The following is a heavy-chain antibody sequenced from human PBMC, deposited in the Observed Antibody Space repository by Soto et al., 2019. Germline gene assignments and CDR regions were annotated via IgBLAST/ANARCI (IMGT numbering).Heavy chain of an antibody. CDR2: ISDGSRCT. CDR3: ANFAPTNYFDS. CDR1: GFTFSTSA. Sequence: PGGSLRLSCAASGFTFSTSAMTWVRQAPGKGPEWVSTISDGSRCTYYADTVRGRFTISRDDSKKILFLQMSSLRAHDTAVYFCANFAPTNYFDSWGQGSLVPVSS. D-gene: IGHD1-26*01. J-gene: IGHJ4*02. V-gene: IGHV3-23*01.